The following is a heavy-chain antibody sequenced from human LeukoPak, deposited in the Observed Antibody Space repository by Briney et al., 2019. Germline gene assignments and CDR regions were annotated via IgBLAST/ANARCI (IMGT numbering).Heavy chain of an antibody. CDR2: IYHSGST. J-gene: IGHJ3*02. V-gene: IGHV4-30-2*01. Sequence: PSETLSLTCTVSGGSISSGGYYWSWIRQPPGKGLEWIGYIYHSGSTYYNPSLKSRVTISVDRSKNQFSLKLSSVTAADTAVYYCAREGSPAHAFDIWGQGTMVTVSS. CDR1: GGSISSGGYY. CDR3: AREGSPAHAFDI.